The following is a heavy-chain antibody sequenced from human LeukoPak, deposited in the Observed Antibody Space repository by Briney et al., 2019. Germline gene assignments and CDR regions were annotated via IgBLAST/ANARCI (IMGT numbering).Heavy chain of an antibody. CDR2: IYYSGST. Sequence: SETLSLTCTVSGGSISSSSYYWGWIRQPPGKGLEWIGSIYYSGSTYYNPSLKSRVTISVDTSKNQFSLKLSSVTAADTAVYYCARTYYDFWSGYPRYRACAFDIWGQGTMVTISS. D-gene: IGHD3-3*01. V-gene: IGHV4-39*07. CDR1: GGSISSSSYY. CDR3: ARTYYDFWSGYPRYRACAFDI. J-gene: IGHJ3*02.